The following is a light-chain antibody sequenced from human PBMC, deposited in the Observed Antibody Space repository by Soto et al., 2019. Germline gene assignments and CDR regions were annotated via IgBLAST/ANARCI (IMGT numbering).Light chain of an antibody. CDR1: QTISSW. CDR2: KAS. J-gene: IGKJ1*01. CDR3: QHYNSHSEP. V-gene: IGKV1-5*03. Sequence: IQMTKSPATLSGSVEDRVTITCRASQTISSWLAWYQQKPGKAPKLLIYKASTLKSGVPSRFSGSGSGTEFTLTISSLQPDDFAPYYCQHYNSHSEPFDQGTKVAIK.